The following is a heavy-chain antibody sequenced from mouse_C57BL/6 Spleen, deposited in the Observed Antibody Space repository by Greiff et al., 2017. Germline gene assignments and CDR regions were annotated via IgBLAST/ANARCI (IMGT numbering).Heavy chain of an antibody. J-gene: IGHJ1*03. D-gene: IGHD1-1*01. CDR3: TRDGNYWYFDV. CDR1: GFTFSSYA. Sequence: EVQVVESGEGLVKPGGSLKLSCAASGFTFSSYAMSWVRQTPEKRLAWVAYISSGGDYIYYADTVKGRFTISRDNARNTLYLQMSSLKSEDTAMYYCTRDGNYWYFDVWGTGTTVTVSS. CDR2: ISSGGDYI. V-gene: IGHV5-9-1*02.